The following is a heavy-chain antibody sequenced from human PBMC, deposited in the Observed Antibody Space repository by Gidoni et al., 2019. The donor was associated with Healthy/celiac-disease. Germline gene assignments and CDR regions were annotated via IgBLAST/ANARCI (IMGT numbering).Heavy chain of an antibody. Sequence: QLQLQESGPGLVKPSETLSLTCTVSGGSISSSSYYWGWSRQPPGKGLEWIGSIYYSGSTYYNPSLKSRVTISVDTSKNQFSLKLSSVTAADTAVYYCARHFYPITVPWFDPWGQGTLVTVSS. CDR2: IYYSGST. D-gene: IGHD3-10*01. V-gene: IGHV4-39*01. CDR3: ARHFYPITVPWFDP. J-gene: IGHJ5*02. CDR1: GGSISSSSYY.